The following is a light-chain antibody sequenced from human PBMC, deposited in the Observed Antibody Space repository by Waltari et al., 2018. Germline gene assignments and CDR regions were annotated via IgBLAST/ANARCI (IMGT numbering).Light chain of an antibody. CDR2: SND. V-gene: IGLV1-44*01. CDR3: ATWDGRVNGVL. CDR1: NYNIGSGP. J-gene: IGLJ2*01. Sequence: QSVLTQAPSVSGTPGQRVTIPCSATNYNIGSGPVNWYQQVPGMSPKLLIYSNDQRPSGVPDRFSGSKSGTSASLAISGLQSEDEADYYCATWDGRVNGVLFGGGTKVTVL.